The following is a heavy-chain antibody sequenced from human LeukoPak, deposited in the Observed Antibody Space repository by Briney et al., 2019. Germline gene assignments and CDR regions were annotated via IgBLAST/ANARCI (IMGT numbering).Heavy chain of an antibody. D-gene: IGHD3-10*01. V-gene: IGHV1-2*02. CDR3: ATGLQYGLWGVPYFYYMHA. CDR2: VNPGNGGT. Sequence: ASVKVSCKASGYDFTGYYVHWVRQAPGHGFEWMGWVNPGNGGTHYAQNFQGRVTITGDTSITTAYMELGSLTSDDTAVYYCATGLQYGLWGVPYFYYMHAWGKGTTVTVSS. J-gene: IGHJ6*03. CDR1: GYDFTGYY.